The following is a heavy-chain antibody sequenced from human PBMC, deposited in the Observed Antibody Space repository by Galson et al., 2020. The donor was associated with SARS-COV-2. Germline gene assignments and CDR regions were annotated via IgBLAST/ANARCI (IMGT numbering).Heavy chain of an antibody. J-gene: IGHJ6*02. D-gene: IGHD3-10*02. V-gene: IGHV3-21*01. Sequence: GGSLRLPCAVSGFTFSSYTMTWVRQAPGKGLEWVSSISSGSDYIYNADSVKGRFTISRDNAKNSLYLQMNSLRAEDTAVYYCAREASWAMFAMDVWGQGTMVTVSS. CDR1: GFTFSSYT. CDR2: ISSGSDYI. CDR3: AREASWAMFAMDV.